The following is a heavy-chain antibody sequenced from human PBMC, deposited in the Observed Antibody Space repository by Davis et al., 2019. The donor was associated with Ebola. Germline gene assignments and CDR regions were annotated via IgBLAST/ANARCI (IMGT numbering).Heavy chain of an antibody. V-gene: IGHV4-34*01. J-gene: IGHJ5*02. Sequence: SETLSLTCAVYGGSFSGYYWRWIRQPPGKGLEWIGEINHSGSTNYNPSLKSRVTISVDTSKNQFSLKLSSVTAADTAVYYCARVQYQLLYRYSWFDPWGQGTLVTVSS. CDR2: INHSGST. D-gene: IGHD2-2*02. CDR1: GGSFSGYY. CDR3: ARVQYQLLYRYSWFDP.